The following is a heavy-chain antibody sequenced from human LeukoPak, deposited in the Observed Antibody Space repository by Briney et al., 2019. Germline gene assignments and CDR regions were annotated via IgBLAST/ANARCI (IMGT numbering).Heavy chain of an antibody. CDR1: GFTFGDYA. CDR2: ISSSGSTI. D-gene: IGHD4-17*01. CDR3: ASTRTTVTNDAFDI. V-gene: IGHV3-11*04. J-gene: IGHJ3*02. Sequence: GGSLRLSCTASGFTFGDYAMSWFRQAPGKGLEWVSYISSSGSTIYYADSVKGRFTISRDNAKNSLYLQMNSLRAEDTAVYYCASTRTTVTNDAFDIWGQGTMVTVSS.